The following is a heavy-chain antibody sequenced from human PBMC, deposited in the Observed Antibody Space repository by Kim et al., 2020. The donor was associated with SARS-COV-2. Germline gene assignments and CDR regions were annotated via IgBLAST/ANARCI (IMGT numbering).Heavy chain of an antibody. CDR1: GFTFSSYA. CDR3: ARDRVVVVIANKRNFDY. J-gene: IGHJ4*02. Sequence: GGSLRLSCAASGFTFSSYAMHWVRQAPGKGLEWVAVISYDGSNKYYADSVKGRFTISRDNSKNTLYLQMNSLRAEDTAVYYCARDRVVVVIANKRNFDYWGQGTLVTVSS. D-gene: IGHD2-21*01. V-gene: IGHV3-30-3*01. CDR2: ISYDGSNK.